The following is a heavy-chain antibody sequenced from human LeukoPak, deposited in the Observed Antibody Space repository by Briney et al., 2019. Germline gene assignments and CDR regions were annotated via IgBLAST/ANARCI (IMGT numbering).Heavy chain of an antibody. CDR2: ISGSGGST. CDR3: AKPSEGMIVVVMYFDY. Sequence: GGSLRLSCAASGFTFSSYAMSWVRQAPGKGLEWVSVISGSGGSTYYADSVKGRFTISRDNSKNTLYLQMNSLRAEDTAVYYCAKPSEGMIVVVMYFDYWGLGTLVTVSS. CDR1: GFTFSSYA. D-gene: IGHD3-22*01. J-gene: IGHJ4*02. V-gene: IGHV3-23*01.